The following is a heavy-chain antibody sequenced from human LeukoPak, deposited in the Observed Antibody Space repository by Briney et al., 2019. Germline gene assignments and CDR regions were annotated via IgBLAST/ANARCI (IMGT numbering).Heavy chain of an antibody. V-gene: IGHV3-23*01. CDR3: AKWGAYYYGSGSYSELDY. CDR2: ISGSGGST. Sequence: PGGSLRLSCAASGFTFSSYGMSWVRQAPGKGLEWVSAISGSGGSTYYADSVKGRFTISRDNSKNTLYLQMNSLRAEDTAVYYCAKWGAYYYGSGSYSELDYWGQGTLVTVSS. D-gene: IGHD3-10*01. J-gene: IGHJ4*02. CDR1: GFTFSSYG.